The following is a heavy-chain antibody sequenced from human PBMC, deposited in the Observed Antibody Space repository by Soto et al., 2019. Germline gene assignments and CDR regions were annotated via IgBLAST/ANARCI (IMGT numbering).Heavy chain of an antibody. V-gene: IGHV1-8*01. CDR2: MNPNSGNT. J-gene: IGHJ4*02. CDR1: GYTFTSYD. D-gene: IGHD5-12*01. Sequence: ASVKVSCKASGYTFTSYDINWVRQATGQGLEWMGWMNPNSGNTRYAQKFQGRVTITRNTSVSTAYMEQSSLRSEDTAVYYCVRDRYSGYDTYDYWGQGTLVTVSS. CDR3: VRDRYSGYDTYDY.